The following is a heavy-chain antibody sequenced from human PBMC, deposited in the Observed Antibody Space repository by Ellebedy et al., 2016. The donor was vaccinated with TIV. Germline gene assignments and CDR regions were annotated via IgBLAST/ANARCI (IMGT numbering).Heavy chain of an antibody. D-gene: IGHD1-26*01. CDR3: ARESLGAYYYYGMDV. Sequence: SGPTLVKPTQTLTLTCTFSGFSLSTSGMCESWIRQPPGKALEWLARIDWDDDKYYSTSLKTRLTISKDTSKNQVVLTMTNMDPVDTATYYCARESLGAYYYYGMDVWGQGTTVTVSS. CDR1: GFSLSTSGMC. V-gene: IGHV2-70*11. CDR2: IDWDDDK. J-gene: IGHJ6*02.